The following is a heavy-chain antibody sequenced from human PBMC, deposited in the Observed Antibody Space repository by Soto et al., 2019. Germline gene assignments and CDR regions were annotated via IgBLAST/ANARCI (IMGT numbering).Heavy chain of an antibody. D-gene: IGHD6-19*01. CDR1: GYTLTELS. CDR3: ATKTEYSSGWDY. J-gene: IGHJ4*02. V-gene: IGHV1-24*01. CDR2: FDPEDGET. Sequence: ASVKVSCKVSGYTLTELSMHWVRQAPGKGLEWMGGFDPEDGETIYAQKFQGRVTMTEDTSTDTAYMEPSSLRSEDTAVYYCATKTEYSSGWDYWGQGTLVTVSS.